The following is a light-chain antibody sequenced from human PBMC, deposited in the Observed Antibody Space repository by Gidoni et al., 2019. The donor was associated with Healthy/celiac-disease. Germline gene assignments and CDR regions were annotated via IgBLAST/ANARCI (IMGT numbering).Light chain of an antibody. J-gene: IGKJ4*01. CDR3: QQSYSTS. CDR2: AAS. Sequence: DIQMTQSPSPLSASVGDRVTITCRASQSISSYLNRYQQKPGKAPKRLIYAASSLQSGVPSRFSGSGSGTDFTLTISSLQPEDFATYYCQQSYSTSFGGGTKVEIK. V-gene: IGKV1-39*01. CDR1: QSISSY.